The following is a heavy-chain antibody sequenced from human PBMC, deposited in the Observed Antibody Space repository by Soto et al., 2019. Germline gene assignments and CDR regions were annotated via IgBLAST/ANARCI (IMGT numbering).Heavy chain of an antibody. CDR2: IIPVSGAA. V-gene: IGHV1-69*01. J-gene: IGHJ4*02. CDR3: ATALGCRSTSCTLDY. Sequence: QVQLVQSGAEVKKPGSSVKVSCKASGGTFGSYAFSWVRQAPGQGLAWMGGIIPVSGAAHYAQKFQGRVTSTADESTSKAYIELSSLSSQDTAVYYCATALGCRSTSCTLDYWGQGTRVIVSS. D-gene: IGHD2-2*01. CDR1: GGTFGSYA.